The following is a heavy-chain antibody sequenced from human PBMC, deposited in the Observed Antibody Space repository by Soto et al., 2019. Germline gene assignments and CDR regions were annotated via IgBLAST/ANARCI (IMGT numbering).Heavy chain of an antibody. D-gene: IGHD1-1*01. CDR1: GYTFTSYG. J-gene: IGHJ5*02. Sequence: ASVKVSCKASGYTFTSYGISWVRQAPGEGLEWMGWISAYNGNTNYAQKLQGRVTMTTDTSTSTAYMELRSLRSDDTAVYYCARDDIVQLERVPVSWFDPWGQGTLVTVSS. CDR2: ISAYNGNT. CDR3: ARDDIVQLERVPVSWFDP. V-gene: IGHV1-18*01.